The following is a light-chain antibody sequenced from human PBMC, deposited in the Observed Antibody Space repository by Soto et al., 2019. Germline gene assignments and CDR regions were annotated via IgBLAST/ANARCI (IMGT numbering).Light chain of an antibody. CDR1: QSVSSK. Sequence: EIVMTQSPATLSVSPGEGATLSCRSSQSVSSKLAWYQQKPGQAPRLLIYGASTRATGIPARFSGSGSGTEFTLIISSLQSEDSAVYYCQQYNSWLWTFGQGTKVDI. V-gene: IGKV3-15*01. CDR3: QQYNSWLWT. CDR2: GAS. J-gene: IGKJ1*01.